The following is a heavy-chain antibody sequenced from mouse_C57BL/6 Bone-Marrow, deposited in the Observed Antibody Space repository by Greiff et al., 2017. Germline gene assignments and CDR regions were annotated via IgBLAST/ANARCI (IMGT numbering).Heavy chain of an antibody. Sequence: VMLMESVAELVRPGTSVKMFCKAFGYTFTNYWIGWSKQRPGHGLEWIGDIYPGGGYTNYNEKFKGKDTLTADKSSSTAYMQFSSLTSEDYAIYYCARHYYGSSYGYWGQDTTLTDSS. CDR1: GYTFTNYW. V-gene: IGHV1-63*01. D-gene: IGHD1-1*01. CDR3: ARHYYGSSYGY. CDR2: IYPGGGYT. J-gene: IGHJ2*01.